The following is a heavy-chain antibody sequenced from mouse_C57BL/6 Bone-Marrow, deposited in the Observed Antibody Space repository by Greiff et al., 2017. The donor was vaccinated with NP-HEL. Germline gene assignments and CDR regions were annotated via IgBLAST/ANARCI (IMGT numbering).Heavy chain of an antibody. CDR2: IHPNSGST. J-gene: IGHJ2*01. CDR3: TRIGPYYFDY. Sequence: QVQLQQPGAELVKPGASVKLSCKASGYTFTSYWMHWVKQRPGQGLEWIGMIHPNSGSTNYNEKFKSKATLTVDKSSSTAYMQLSSLTSEDSAVYYCTRIGPYYFDYWGQGTTLTVSS. V-gene: IGHV1-64*01. CDR1: GYTFTSYW.